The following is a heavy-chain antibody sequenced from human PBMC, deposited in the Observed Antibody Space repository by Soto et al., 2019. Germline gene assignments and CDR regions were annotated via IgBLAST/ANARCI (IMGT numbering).Heavy chain of an antibody. D-gene: IGHD3-3*01. CDR1: GFTFSSYG. Sequence: GGSLRLSCAASGFTFSSYGMHWVRQAPGKGLEWVAVISYDGSNKYYVDSVKGRFTISRDNSKNTLYLQMNSLRAEDTAVYYCAKGPTDDFWSGYYYYYYGMDVWGQGTTVTVSS. V-gene: IGHV3-30*18. J-gene: IGHJ6*02. CDR2: ISYDGSNK. CDR3: AKGPTDDFWSGYYYYYYGMDV.